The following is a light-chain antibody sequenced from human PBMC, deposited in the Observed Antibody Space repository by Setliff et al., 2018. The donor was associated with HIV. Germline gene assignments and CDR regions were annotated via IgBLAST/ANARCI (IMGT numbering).Light chain of an antibody. J-gene: IGLJ1*01. CDR1: NIASKG. V-gene: IGLV3-21*04. CDR2: YNS. CDR3: QMWDRSSDHYV. Sequence: YELTQPPSVSVAPGKTASISCGGNNIASKGVHWYQHKPGQAPVLVIYYNSDRPSGIPERFSGSKSGNTATLTISRVEAGDEADYYCQMWDRSSDHYVFGTGTKVTVL.